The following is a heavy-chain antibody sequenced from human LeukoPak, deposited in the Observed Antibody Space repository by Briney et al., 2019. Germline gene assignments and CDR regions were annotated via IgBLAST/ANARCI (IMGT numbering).Heavy chain of an antibody. CDR1: GFTFSSYG. Sequence: GGSLRLSCAASGFTFSSYGMHWVRQAPGKGLEWVSFIRYDGSNEYYADSVRGRFTISRDNSKNTLYLQMNSPRAEDTAVYYCAHPPPVTVRGQGTLVTVSS. V-gene: IGHV3-30*02. D-gene: IGHD4-17*01. CDR3: AHPPPVTV. CDR2: IRYDGSNE. J-gene: IGHJ4*02.